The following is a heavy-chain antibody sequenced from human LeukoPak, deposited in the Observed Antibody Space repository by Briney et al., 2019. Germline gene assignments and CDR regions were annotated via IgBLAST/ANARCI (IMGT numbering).Heavy chain of an antibody. CDR2: INHSGST. Sequence: PSETLSLTCAVYGGSFSGYYWSWIRQPPGKGLEWIGEINHSGSTNYNPSLKSRVTISVDTSKNQFSLKLSSVTAADTAVYYCARLGTDTAMADYWGEGTLVTVSS. J-gene: IGHJ4*02. V-gene: IGHV4-34*01. D-gene: IGHD5-18*01. CDR3: ARLGTDTAMADY. CDR1: GGSFSGYY.